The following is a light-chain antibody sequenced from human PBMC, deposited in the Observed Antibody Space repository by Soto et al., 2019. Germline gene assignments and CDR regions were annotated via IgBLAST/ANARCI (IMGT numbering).Light chain of an antibody. CDR2: AAS. Sequence: DIQMTQSPSSLSASVGDRVTITCRASQIISSRLNWYQQKPGKAPKLLIYAASSLQSGVPSRFSGSGSGTDFTLTISSLQPEDFATYYCQQSYSTSITFGQGTRLEIK. V-gene: IGKV1-39*01. J-gene: IGKJ5*01. CDR3: QQSYSTSIT. CDR1: QIISSR.